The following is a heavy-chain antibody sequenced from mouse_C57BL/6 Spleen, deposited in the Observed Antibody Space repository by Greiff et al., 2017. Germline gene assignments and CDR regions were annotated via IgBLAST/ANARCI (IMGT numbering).Heavy chain of an antibody. V-gene: IGHV3-6*01. Sequence: EVQLQESGPGLVKPSQSLSLTCSVTGYSITSGYYWNWIRQFPGNKLEWMGYISYDGSNNYNPSLKNRISITRDTSKNQFFLKLNSVTTEDTATYYCAREDDYGSIDYWGQGTTLTVSS. CDR2: ISYDGSN. D-gene: IGHD1-1*01. CDR1: GYSITSGYY. J-gene: IGHJ2*01. CDR3: AREDDYGSIDY.